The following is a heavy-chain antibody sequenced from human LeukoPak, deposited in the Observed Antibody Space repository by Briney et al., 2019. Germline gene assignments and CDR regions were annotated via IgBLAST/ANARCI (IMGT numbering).Heavy chain of an antibody. CDR1: GGSISSSSYY. Sequence: SETLSLTCTVSGGSISSSSYYWGWIRQPPGKGLEWIGSIYYSGSTYYNPSLKSRVTISVDTSKNQFSLKLSSVTAADTAVYYCARHGGDYSNGGGAFDIWGQGTMVTVSS. CDR3: ARHGGDYSNGGGAFDI. V-gene: IGHV4-39*01. CDR2: IYYSGST. J-gene: IGHJ3*02. D-gene: IGHD4-11*01.